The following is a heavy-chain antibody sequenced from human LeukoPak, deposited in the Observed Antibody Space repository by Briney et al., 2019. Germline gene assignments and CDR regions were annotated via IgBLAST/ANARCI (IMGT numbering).Heavy chain of an antibody. CDR3: ARKGLLGRGKPWFDP. J-gene: IGHJ5*02. CDR1: GYTFTSYD. D-gene: IGHD2-15*01. V-gene: IGHV1-8*01. CDR2: VNPNSGNT. Sequence: VASVKVSCKASGYTFTSYDINWVRQASGQGLEWMGWVNPNSGNTASAQKFQGRVTMTTNTSISTAYMELTGLRSEDTAMYFCARKGLLGRGKPWFDPRGQGTLVTVSS.